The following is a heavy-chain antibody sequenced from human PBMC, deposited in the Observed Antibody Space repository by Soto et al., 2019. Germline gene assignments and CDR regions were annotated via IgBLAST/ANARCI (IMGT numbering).Heavy chain of an antibody. V-gene: IGHV1-18*04. Sequence: ASVKVSCKASGYTFTSYGISWVRQAPGQGLEWMGWISAYNGNTNYAQKLQGRVTMTTDTSTSTAYMELRSLRSDDTAVYYCARWHYYDSSVPQFGYCGQVPLVTVSS. CDR3: ARWHYYDSSVPQFGY. J-gene: IGHJ4*02. D-gene: IGHD3-22*01. CDR1: GYTFTSYG. CDR2: ISAYNGNT.